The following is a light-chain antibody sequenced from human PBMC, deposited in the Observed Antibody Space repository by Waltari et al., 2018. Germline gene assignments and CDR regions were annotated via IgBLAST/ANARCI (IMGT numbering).Light chain of an antibody. CDR1: QSVSSSY. Sequence: ELVLTQSPVTLSLSPGESATLSCRASQSVSSSYLAWYQQKPGQAPRLLIYGASSRATGIPDRFSGSGSGTDFTLTISRLEPEDFAVYYCQQYGSSLFTFGPGTKVDIK. CDR2: GAS. J-gene: IGKJ3*01. V-gene: IGKV3-20*01. CDR3: QQYGSSLFT.